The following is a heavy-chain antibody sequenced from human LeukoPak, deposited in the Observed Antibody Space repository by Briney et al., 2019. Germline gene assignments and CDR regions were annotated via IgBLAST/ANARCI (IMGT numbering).Heavy chain of an antibody. V-gene: IGHV4-39*07. CDR2: IYYSGST. CDR1: GGSISSSSYY. CDR3: ARVIGGSSVFFYYGSGSYYNVFDY. Sequence: PSETLSLTCTVSGGSISSSSYYWGWIRQPPGKGLEWIGSIYYSGSTYYNPSLKSRVTISVDTSKNQFSLKLSSVTAADTAVYYCARVIGGSSVFFYYGSGSYYNVFDYWGQGTLVTVSS. J-gene: IGHJ4*02. D-gene: IGHD3-10*01.